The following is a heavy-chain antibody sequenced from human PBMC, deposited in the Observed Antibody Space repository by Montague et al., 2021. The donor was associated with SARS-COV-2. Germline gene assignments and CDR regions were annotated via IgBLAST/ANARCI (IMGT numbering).Heavy chain of an antibody. CDR1: GGSISSFY. V-gene: IGHV4-59*08. Sequence: SETLSLTCTVSGGSISSFYWSWFRQPPGKGLEWIGYIYYSGSTNFNPSLKGRVTISVDTSKNQFSLKLSSVAAADTAVYYCARHHPIAPVRPWGQGTLVTVSS. D-gene: IGHD2-21*01. J-gene: IGHJ5*02. CDR2: IYYSGST. CDR3: ARHHPIAPVRP.